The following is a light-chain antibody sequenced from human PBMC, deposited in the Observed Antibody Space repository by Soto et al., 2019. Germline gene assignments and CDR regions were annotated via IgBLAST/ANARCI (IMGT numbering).Light chain of an antibody. J-gene: IGLJ2*01. Sequence: QPVLTQSPSASASLGASVKLTCTLSSGHSSYAIAWHQQQPEKGPRYLMKLKSDGSHSKGDGIPDRFSGSSSGAERYLTISSLQSEDEAEYYCQTWGTGSHVVFGGGTKLTVL. CDR3: QTWGTGSHVV. CDR2: LKSDGSH. CDR1: SGHSSYA. V-gene: IGLV4-69*01.